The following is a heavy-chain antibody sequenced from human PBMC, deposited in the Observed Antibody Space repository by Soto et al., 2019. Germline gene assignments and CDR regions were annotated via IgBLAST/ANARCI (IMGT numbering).Heavy chain of an antibody. Sequence: EVQLVESGGGLVQPGGSLRLSCAASGFTFSSYEMNWVRQAPGKGLEWVSYISSSGSTIYYADSVKGRFTISRDNAKNSLHLQINSLRAEDTAVYYCARDSDSSSTSCYKPYYYYGMDVWGQGTTVTVSS. D-gene: IGHD2-2*02. CDR3: ARDSDSSSTSCYKPYYYYGMDV. CDR2: ISSSGSTI. V-gene: IGHV3-48*03. J-gene: IGHJ6*02. CDR1: GFTFSSYE.